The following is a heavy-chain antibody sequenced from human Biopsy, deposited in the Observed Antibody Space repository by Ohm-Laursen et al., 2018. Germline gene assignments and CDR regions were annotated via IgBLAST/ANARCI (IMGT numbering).Heavy chain of an antibody. J-gene: IGHJ4*02. Sequence: SLRLSCAASGFTVSSNYVSWVRQAPGMGLEWVSVIYSGDRPYYRESVRGRFTISRDNSKNTLYLQMNSLRADDTAVYYCTRAEAGSGSLLYFDYWGQGTLVTVSS. D-gene: IGHD3-10*01. CDR3: TRAEAGSGSLLYFDY. CDR1: GFTVSSNY. V-gene: IGHV3-53*01. CDR2: IYSGDRP.